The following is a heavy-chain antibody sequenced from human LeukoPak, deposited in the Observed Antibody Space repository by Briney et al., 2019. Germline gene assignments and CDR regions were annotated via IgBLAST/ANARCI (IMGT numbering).Heavy chain of an antibody. CDR2: ISYDGSNK. J-gene: IGHJ3*02. CDR3: ARSQHYYDSSGYAFDI. Sequence: PGGSLRLSCAASGFTFSDYYMSWIRQAPGKGLEWVAVISYDGSNKYYADSVKGRFTISRDNSKNTLYLQMNSLRAEDTAVYYCARSQHYYDSSGYAFDIWGQGTMVTVSS. V-gene: IGHV3-30*03. D-gene: IGHD3-22*01. CDR1: GFTFSDYY.